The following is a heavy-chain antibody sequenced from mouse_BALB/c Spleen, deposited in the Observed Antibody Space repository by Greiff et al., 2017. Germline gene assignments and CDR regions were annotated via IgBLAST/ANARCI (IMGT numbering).Heavy chain of an antibody. J-gene: IGHJ1*01. CDR3: ARDIGPYCTPDFDV. CDR2: IRNKANGYTT. V-gene: IGHV7-3*02. D-gene: IGHD3-3*01. Sequence: EVQLQESGGGLVQPGGSLRLSCATSGFTFTDYYMSWVRQPPGKALEWLGFIRNKANGYTTEYSASVKGRFTISRDNSQSVLYLQMNTLGAEDSATYYCARDIGPYCTPDFDVWGAGTTVTVSS. CDR1: GFTFTDYY.